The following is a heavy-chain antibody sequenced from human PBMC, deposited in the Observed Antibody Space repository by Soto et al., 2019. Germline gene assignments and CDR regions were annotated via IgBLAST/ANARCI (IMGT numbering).Heavy chain of an antibody. CDR1: GGSISSSSYY. CDR2: IYYSGRT. V-gene: IGHV4-39*01. CDR3: ARRGAVEYYFDY. J-gene: IGHJ4*02. D-gene: IGHD3-16*01. Sequence: QLQLQESGPGLVKPSETLSLTCTVSGGSISSSSYYWGWIRQPPGKGLEWIGSIYYSGRTYYNPSLKSRATIPVDTSKNQFSLKLSSVTAADTAVYYCARRGAVEYYFDYWGQGTLVTVSS.